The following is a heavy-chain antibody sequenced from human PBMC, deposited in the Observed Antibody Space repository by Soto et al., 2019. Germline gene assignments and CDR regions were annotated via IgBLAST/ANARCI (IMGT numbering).Heavy chain of an antibody. CDR2: IYYSGST. Sequence: QVQLQESGPGLVKPSETLSLTCTVSGGSVSSGSYYWSWIRQPPGKGLEWIGYIYYSGSTNYNPSPKSRVSISVDTSKNPFSRKLSSVTAADTAVYYCARAAPTYYDFWSGYYGSWFDPWGQGTLVTVSS. V-gene: IGHV4-61*01. CDR3: ARAAPTYYDFWSGYYGSWFDP. D-gene: IGHD3-3*01. J-gene: IGHJ5*02. CDR1: GGSVSSGSYY.